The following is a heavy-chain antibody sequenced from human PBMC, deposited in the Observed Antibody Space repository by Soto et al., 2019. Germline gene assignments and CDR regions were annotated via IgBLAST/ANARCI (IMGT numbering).Heavy chain of an antibody. CDR3: AGVVAGTVSRWFDP. Sequence: ASVKVSCKASGYTFTSYGISWVRQAPGQGLEWMGWISAYNGNTNYAQKLQGRVTMTTDTSTSTAYMELRSLRSDDTAVYYCAGVVAGTVSRWFDPWGQGTLVTVSS. CDR2: ISAYNGNT. J-gene: IGHJ5*02. V-gene: IGHV1-18*04. CDR1: GYTFTSYG. D-gene: IGHD2-15*01.